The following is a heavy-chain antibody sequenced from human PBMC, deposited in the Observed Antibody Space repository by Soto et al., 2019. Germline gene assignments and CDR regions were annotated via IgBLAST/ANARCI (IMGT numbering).Heavy chain of an antibody. D-gene: IGHD3-22*01. CDR3: ARDSSFYYDSSGYHYYYYYGMDV. CDR2: INPNSGGT. CDR1: GYTLTGYY. V-gene: IGHV1-2*04. J-gene: IGHJ6*02. Sequence: GTSVKVSCKDSGYTLTGYYMHWVRQAPGQGLEWMGWINPNSGGTNYAQKFQGWVTMTRDTSISTAYMELSRLRSDDTAVYYCARDSSFYYDSSGYHYYYYYGMDVWGQGTTVTVS.